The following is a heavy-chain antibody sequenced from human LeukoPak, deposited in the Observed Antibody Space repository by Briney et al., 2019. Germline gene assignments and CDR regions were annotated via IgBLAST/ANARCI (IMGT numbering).Heavy chain of an antibody. D-gene: IGHD6-13*01. CDR1: GFTFSSYA. Sequence: PGGSLRLSCAAPGFTFSSYAMSWVRQAPGKGLEWVSAISGSGGSTYYADSVKGRFTISRDNSKNTLYLQMNSLRAEDTAVYYCACWYPVGELFDYWGQGTLVTVSS. V-gene: IGHV3-23*01. CDR3: ACWYPVGELFDY. CDR2: ISGSGGST. J-gene: IGHJ4*02.